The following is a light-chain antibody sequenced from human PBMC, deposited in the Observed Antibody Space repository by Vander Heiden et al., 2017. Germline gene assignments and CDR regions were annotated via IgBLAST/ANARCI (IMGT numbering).Light chain of an antibody. J-gene: IGLJ2*01. CDR1: SSDIGGYNY. Sequence: QSALTQPASVSGSPGQSITISCTGTSSDIGGYNYVSWYQQHPGKGPKRIIYEVTNRPSGVSNRFSGSKSDNTASLTISGLQADDEADYYCSSYTTSSTLVFGGGTRLTGL. V-gene: IGLV2-14*01. CDR2: EVT. CDR3: SSYTTSSTLV.